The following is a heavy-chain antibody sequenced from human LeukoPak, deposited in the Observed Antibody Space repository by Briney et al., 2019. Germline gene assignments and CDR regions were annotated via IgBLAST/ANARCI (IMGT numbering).Heavy chain of an antibody. V-gene: IGHV1-2*02. D-gene: IGHD3-16*02. J-gene: IGHJ5*02. CDR3: ARGDYVWGSYRSWFDP. Sequence: ASVKVSCKASGYTFTGYYMHWVRQAPGQGLEWMGWINPNSGGTNYAQKFQGRVTMTRDTSISTAYMELSRLRSDDTAVYYCARGDYVWGSYRSWFDPWGQGTLVTVSS. CDR2: INPNSGGT. CDR1: GYTFTGYY.